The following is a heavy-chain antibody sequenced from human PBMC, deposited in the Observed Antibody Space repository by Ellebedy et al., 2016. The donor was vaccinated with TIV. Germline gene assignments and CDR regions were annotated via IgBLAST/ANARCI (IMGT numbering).Heavy chain of an antibody. CDR2: ISTNGGST. Sequence: PGGSLRLSCSASGFTFSSYAMHWVRQAPGKGLEHLSTISTNGGSTFYVDSVKGRFTISRDNSKNTLYLQMSSLTTEDTAVYYCVKDLSNTGSYIRPFDYWGQGTLVTVSS. J-gene: IGHJ4*02. V-gene: IGHV3-64D*06. D-gene: IGHD2-2*02. CDR3: VKDLSNTGSYIRPFDY. CDR1: GFTFSSYA.